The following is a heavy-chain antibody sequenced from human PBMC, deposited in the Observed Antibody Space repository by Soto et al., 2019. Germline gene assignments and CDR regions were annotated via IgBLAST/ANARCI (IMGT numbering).Heavy chain of an antibody. J-gene: IGHJ6*03. V-gene: IGHV4-34*01. CDR3: ARGGISHWAYFYYMDV. D-gene: IGHD2-21*01. CDR2: INHLGSI. CDR1: GGSLSGYF. Sequence: QVQLQQWGAGLLKPSETLSLTCVVSGGSLSGYFWSWIRQPPGMALEWIGEINHLGSINYNPSLKSRVTMSVDTSKNQFSLTLNSVTAADTATYYCARGGISHWAYFYYMDVWDRGTTVTVSS.